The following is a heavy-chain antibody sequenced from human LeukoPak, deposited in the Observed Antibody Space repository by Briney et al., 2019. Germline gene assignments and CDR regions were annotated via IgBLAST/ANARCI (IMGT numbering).Heavy chain of an antibody. V-gene: IGHV4-34*01. J-gene: IGHJ4*02. Sequence: SETLSLTCAVYGGSFSGYYWNWIRQPPGKGLEWIGDINHSGSTNYNPSLKSRVTISVETSKTQFSLKLSSVTAADTAVYYCARESPGDYWGQGTLVTVSS. CDR3: ARESPGDY. CDR2: INHSGST. CDR1: GGSFSGYY.